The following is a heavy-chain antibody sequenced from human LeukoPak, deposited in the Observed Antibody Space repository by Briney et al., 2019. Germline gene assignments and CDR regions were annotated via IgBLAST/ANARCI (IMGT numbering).Heavy chain of an antibody. Sequence: GASVKVSCTASGYTFTTYGISWVRQAPGQGLEWMGWISAYNGNTNDAQKLQGRVTMTTDTSTSTAYMELRSLRSDDSAVYYWARVPPAGFYYYDISGYYRNWFDPWGQGTLVTVSS. CDR1: GYTFTTYG. D-gene: IGHD3-22*01. CDR3: ARVPPAGFYYYDISGYYRNWFDP. V-gene: IGHV1-18*01. CDR2: ISAYNGNT. J-gene: IGHJ5*02.